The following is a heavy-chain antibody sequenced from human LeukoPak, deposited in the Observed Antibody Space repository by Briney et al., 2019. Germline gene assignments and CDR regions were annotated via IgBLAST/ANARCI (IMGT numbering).Heavy chain of an antibody. D-gene: IGHD2-21*02. CDR3: ARGGFYCGGDCYVDY. Sequence: SETLSLNCAGYAGAFSPYYWSWIRQPQGTGLAWNGEINHSGSTNYNPSLKSRVTISVDTSKNQFSLKLSSVTAADTAVYYCARGGFYCGGDCYVDYWGQGTLVTVSS. V-gene: IGHV4-34*01. J-gene: IGHJ4*02. CDR1: AGAFSPYY. CDR2: INHSGST.